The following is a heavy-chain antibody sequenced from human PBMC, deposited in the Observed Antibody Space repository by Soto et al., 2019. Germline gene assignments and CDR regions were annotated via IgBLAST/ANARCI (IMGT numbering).Heavy chain of an antibody. J-gene: IGHJ4*02. Sequence: SETLSLTCTVSGGSISSYYWSWIRQPPGKGLEWIGYIYYSGSTNYNPSLKSRVTISVDTSKNQFSLKLISVTAADTAVYYCARLRADYGDPKVFDYWGQGTLVTVSS. CDR3: ARLRADYGDPKVFDY. D-gene: IGHD4-17*01. V-gene: IGHV4-59*08. CDR1: GGSISSYY. CDR2: IYYSGST.